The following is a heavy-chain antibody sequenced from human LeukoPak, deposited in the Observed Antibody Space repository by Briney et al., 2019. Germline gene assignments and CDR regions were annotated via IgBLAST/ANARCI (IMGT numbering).Heavy chain of an antibody. CDR1: GGSFSGYY. J-gene: IGHJ4*02. V-gene: IGHV4-34*01. Sequence: SETLSLTCAVYGGSFSGYYWSWIRQPPGKGLEWIGEINHSGSTNYNPSLKSRVTISVDTSKNQFSLKLSSVTAADTAVYYCARGRREIRRERYFDYWGQGTLVTVSS. CDR2: INHSGST. D-gene: IGHD1-1*01. CDR3: ARGRREIRRERYFDY.